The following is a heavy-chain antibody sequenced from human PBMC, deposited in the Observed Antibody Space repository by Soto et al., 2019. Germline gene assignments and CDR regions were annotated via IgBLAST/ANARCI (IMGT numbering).Heavy chain of an antibody. V-gene: IGHV6-1*01. CDR3: ARGSTVTTGFDY. CDR1: GDSVSSDSAA. CDR2: TYYRSKWYY. D-gene: IGHD4-17*01. J-gene: IGHJ4*02. Sequence: TLSLTCAISGDSVSSDSAAWNWIRQSPSRGLEWLGRTYYRSKWYYSYAVSLKSRMTINPDTSKNQFSLQLNSVTPDDTAVYYCARGSTVTTGFDYWGQGTLVTV.